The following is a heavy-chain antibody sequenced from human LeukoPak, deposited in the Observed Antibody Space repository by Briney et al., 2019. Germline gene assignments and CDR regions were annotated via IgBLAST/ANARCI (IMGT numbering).Heavy chain of an antibody. CDR3: ARNGEMATIEVGISLSYFDY. V-gene: IGHV1-46*01. J-gene: IGHJ4*02. D-gene: IGHD5-24*01. CDR2: INPSGGST. Sequence: ASVKVSCKASRYTFTSYYMHWVRQAPGQGLEWVGIINPSGGSTSYAQKFQGRVTMTRDTSTSTVYMELSSLRSEDTAVYYCARNGEMATIEVGISLSYFDYWGQGTLVTVSS. CDR1: RYTFTSYY.